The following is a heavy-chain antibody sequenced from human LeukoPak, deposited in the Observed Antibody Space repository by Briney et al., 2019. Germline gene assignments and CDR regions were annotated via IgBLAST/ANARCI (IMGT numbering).Heavy chain of an antibody. D-gene: IGHD5-24*01. V-gene: IGHV4-59*01. CDR1: GGSISSYY. CDR3: ASGKMGYYYYMDV. Sequence: SETLSLTCTVSGGSISSYYWSWIRQPPGKGLEWIGYIYYSGSTNYNPSLKSRVTISVDTSKNQFSLKLSSVTAADTAVYYCASGKMGYYYYMDVWGKGTTVTVSS. CDR2: IYYSGST. J-gene: IGHJ6*03.